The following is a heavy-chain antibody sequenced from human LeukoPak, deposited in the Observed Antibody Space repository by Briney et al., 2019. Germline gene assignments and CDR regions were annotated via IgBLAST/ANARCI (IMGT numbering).Heavy chain of an antibody. V-gene: IGHV3-23*01. Sequence: GGSLRLSCAASGLTFSNYAMNWVRQASGRGLEWVSGITDSGRKTYYADSVKGRFSISRDNSKNTVYLQMSDLRAEDTAVYYCAKVMDTYYYDSSGSYDAFDIWGQGTMVTVSS. D-gene: IGHD3-22*01. CDR3: AKVMDTYYYDSSGSYDAFDI. CDR1: GLTFSNYA. CDR2: ITDSGRKT. J-gene: IGHJ3*02.